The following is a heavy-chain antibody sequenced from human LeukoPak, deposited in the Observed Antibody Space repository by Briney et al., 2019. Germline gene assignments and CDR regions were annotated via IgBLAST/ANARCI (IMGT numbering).Heavy chain of an antibody. D-gene: IGHD6-13*01. CDR1: GDSISSGNSY. J-gene: IGHJ2*01. Sequence: SETLSLTCTVSGDSISSGNSYWSWIRQPAGKGLEWIGRIYITGSTDYNPSLKSRVTISVDTSKNQFSLKLSSVTAADTAVYYCASSRSWYRSGYYFDLWGRGTLVTVSS. CDR3: ASSRSWYRSGYYFDL. V-gene: IGHV4-61*02. CDR2: IYITGST.